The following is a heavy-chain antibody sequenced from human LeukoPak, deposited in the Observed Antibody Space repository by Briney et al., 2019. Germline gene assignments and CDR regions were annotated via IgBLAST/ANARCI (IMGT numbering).Heavy chain of an antibody. Sequence: GGSLRLSCVVSGFTFSNYWMSWVRQAPGKGLEWVANIKQDESEKYYVDSVKGRFTISRDNAKNSLYLQMNSLRAEDTAVYYCARDLIGTTCYAFDIWGQGTMVTVSS. CDR2: IKQDESEK. CDR1: GFTFSNYW. V-gene: IGHV3-7*01. D-gene: IGHD1-7*01. CDR3: ARDLIGTTCYAFDI. J-gene: IGHJ3*02.